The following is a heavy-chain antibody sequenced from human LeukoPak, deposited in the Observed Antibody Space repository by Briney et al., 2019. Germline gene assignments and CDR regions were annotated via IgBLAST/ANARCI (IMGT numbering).Heavy chain of an antibody. Sequence: PGGSLRLSCAASGFTFTSYWMHCVRQAPGKGLVWVSRINSDGSSTTYADSVEGRFTISRDNAKNTLYLQMNSLRAEATAVYHCARDSYNLDTFDIWGQGTMVTVSS. V-gene: IGHV3-74*01. CDR1: GFTFTSYW. J-gene: IGHJ3*02. D-gene: IGHD1-1*01. CDR2: INSDGSST. CDR3: ARDSYNLDTFDI.